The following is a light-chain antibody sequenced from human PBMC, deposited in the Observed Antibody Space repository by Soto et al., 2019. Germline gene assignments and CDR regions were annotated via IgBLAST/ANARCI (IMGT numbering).Light chain of an antibody. Sequence: EIVLTQSPGTLSLSPGERATLSCRASQSVSSSYLAWYQQTPGQAPRLLIYGASSRATGIPDRFSGSGSGTAFTLTISRLEPEDFAVYYCQQYGSSPPWTFGQGTKVEIK. CDR1: QSVSSSY. J-gene: IGKJ1*01. CDR3: QQYGSSPPWT. CDR2: GAS. V-gene: IGKV3-20*01.